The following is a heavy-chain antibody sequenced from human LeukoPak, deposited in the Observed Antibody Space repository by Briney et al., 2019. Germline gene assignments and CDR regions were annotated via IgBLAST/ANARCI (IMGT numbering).Heavy chain of an antibody. D-gene: IGHD6-13*01. CDR1: GFTFSSYG. CDR3: AKIGYSSSWYLFDY. Sequence: GGSLRLSCAASGFTFSSYGMHWVRQAPGKGLEWVAFIRYDGSNKYYADSVKGRLTISRDNSKNTLYLQMNSLRAEDTAVYYCAKIGYSSSWYLFDYWGQGTPVTVSS. J-gene: IGHJ4*02. CDR2: IRYDGSNK. V-gene: IGHV3-30*02.